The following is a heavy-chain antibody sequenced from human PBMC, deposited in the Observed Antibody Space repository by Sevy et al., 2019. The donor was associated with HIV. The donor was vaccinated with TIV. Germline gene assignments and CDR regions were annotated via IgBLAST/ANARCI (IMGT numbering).Heavy chain of an antibody. CDR2: IYSSGST. CDR3: AVITIFGVVTDDWFDP. Sequence: SETLSLTCTVSGGSISSSSYYWGWIRQPPGKGLEWIGSIYSSGSTYYNPYLKSRITISVGKYQNQVSLTLSSVTAADTAVYDCAVITIFGVVTDDWFDPWGQGTRVTVSS. J-gene: IGHJ5*02. V-gene: IGHV4-39*01. D-gene: IGHD3-3*01. CDR1: GGSISSSSYY.